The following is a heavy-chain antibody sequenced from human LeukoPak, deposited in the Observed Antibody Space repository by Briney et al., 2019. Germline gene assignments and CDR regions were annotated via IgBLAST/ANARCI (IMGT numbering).Heavy chain of an antibody. D-gene: IGHD3-22*01. V-gene: IGHV4-31*03. J-gene: IGHJ5*02. CDR2: IYYSGST. Sequence: SQTLSLTCTVSGGSISSGGYYWSWIRQHPGKGLEWIGYIYYSGSTYYNPSLKSRVTISVDTSKNQFSLKLSSVTAADTAVYYCARKLYYYETSPAGWFDPWGQGTLVSVSS. CDR3: ARKLYYYETSPAGWFDP. CDR1: GGSISSGGYY.